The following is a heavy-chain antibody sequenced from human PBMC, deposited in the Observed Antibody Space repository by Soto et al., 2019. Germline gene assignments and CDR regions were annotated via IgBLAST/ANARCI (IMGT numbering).Heavy chain of an antibody. CDR3: ARAYCSSTSCYHMDV. D-gene: IGHD2-2*01. CDR2: IIPNLGKT. CDR1: GYTFTSYG. Sequence: ASVKVSCKASGYTFTSYGISWVRQAPGQGLEWMGRIIPNLGKTNYAQKLQGRVTITTDKSTSTAYMELSSLRSEDTAVYYCARAYCSSTSCYHMDVWGQGTTVTVSS. V-gene: IGHV1-18*01. J-gene: IGHJ6*02.